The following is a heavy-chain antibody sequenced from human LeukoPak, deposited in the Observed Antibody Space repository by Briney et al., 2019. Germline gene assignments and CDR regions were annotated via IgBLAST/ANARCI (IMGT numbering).Heavy chain of an antibody. D-gene: IGHD1-14*01. CDR3: AKKYNTGLDP. CDR1: GFTFSSYA. CDR2: ISGSGAST. J-gene: IGHJ5*02. Sequence: GGSLRLSCAASGFTFSSYAMSWVRQAPGKGLEWVSDISGSGASTYYADSVKGRFTISRDNPKNTLYLQMNSLRAEDTAVYYCAKKYNTGLDPWGQGTLVTVSS. V-gene: IGHV3-23*01.